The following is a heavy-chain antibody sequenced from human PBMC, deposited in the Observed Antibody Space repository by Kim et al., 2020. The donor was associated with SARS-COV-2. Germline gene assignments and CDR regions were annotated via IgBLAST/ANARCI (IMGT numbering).Heavy chain of an antibody. D-gene: IGHD1-26*01. V-gene: IGHV3-7*03. CDR3: ARRGGSYYGFDY. Sequence: YYVDSVKGRFTISRDNAKNSLYLQMNSLRAEDTAVYYCARRGGSYYGFDYWGQGTLVTVSS. J-gene: IGHJ4*02.